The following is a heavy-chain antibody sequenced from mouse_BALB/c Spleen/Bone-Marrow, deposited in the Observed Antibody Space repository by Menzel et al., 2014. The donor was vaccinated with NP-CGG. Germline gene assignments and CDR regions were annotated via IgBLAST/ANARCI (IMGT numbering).Heavy chain of an antibody. J-gene: IGHJ2*01. CDR1: GYTFTSYW. Sequence: QVQLKQSGAELVRPGASVKLSCKASGYTFTSYWINWVKPRPGQGLEWIGNIYPSDSYTNYNQKFKDKATLTVDKSSSTACMQLSSPTSEDSAVYYCTRSYGSSYEYYFDYWGQGTTLTVSS. CDR3: TRSYGSSYEYYFDY. D-gene: IGHD1-1*01. V-gene: IGHV1-69*02. CDR2: IYPSDSYT.